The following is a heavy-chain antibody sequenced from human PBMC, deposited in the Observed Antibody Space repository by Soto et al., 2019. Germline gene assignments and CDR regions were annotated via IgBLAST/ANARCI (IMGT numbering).Heavy chain of an antibody. CDR2: INHSGST. CDR1: GGSFSGYY. V-gene: IGHV4-34*01. J-gene: IGHJ5*02. CDR3: ARGRVYYDCWSGDYTTNWFDP. Sequence: SQTLSLTCAVYGGSFSGYYWSWIRQPPGKGLEWIGEINHSGSTNYNPSLKSRVTISVDTSKNQFSLKLSSVTAADTAVYYCARGRVYYDCWSGDYTTNWFDPRGQGTLVTVSS. D-gene: IGHD3-3*01.